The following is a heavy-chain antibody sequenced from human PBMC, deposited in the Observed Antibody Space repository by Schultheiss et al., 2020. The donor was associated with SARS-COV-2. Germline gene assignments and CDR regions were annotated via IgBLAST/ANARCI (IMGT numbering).Heavy chain of an antibody. CDR3: AEDAFDI. J-gene: IGHJ3*02. CDR2: IYSGGST. V-gene: IGHV3-53*04. CDR1: GFTFSNAW. Sequence: GGSLRLSCAASGFTFSNAWMSWVRQAPGKGLEWVSVIYSGGSTYYADSVKGRFTISRHNSKNTLYLQMNSLRAEDTAVYYCAEDAFDIWGQGTTVTVSS.